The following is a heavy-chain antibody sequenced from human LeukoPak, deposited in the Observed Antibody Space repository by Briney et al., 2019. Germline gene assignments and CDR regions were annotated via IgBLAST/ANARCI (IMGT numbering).Heavy chain of an antibody. V-gene: IGHV1-2*02. CDR3: ARAWEYGDYVAHNWFDP. CDR1: GYTFTVNY. CDR2: INLKSGGT. J-gene: IGHJ5*02. D-gene: IGHD4-17*01. Sequence: ASVKLSCNSSGYTFTVNYMHWVRQRHAQGHERKGLINLKSGGTNYAQKFQGRVTMTRDTSISTAYMELSRLRSDDTAVYYCARAWEYGDYVAHNWFDPWGQGTLVTVSS.